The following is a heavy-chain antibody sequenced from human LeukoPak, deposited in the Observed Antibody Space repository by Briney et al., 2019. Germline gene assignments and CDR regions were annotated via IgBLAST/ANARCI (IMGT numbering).Heavy chain of an antibody. J-gene: IGHJ4*02. V-gene: IGHV3-48*03. CDR1: GFTGRSYE. D-gene: IGHD5-12*01. Sequence: PGGSLRLFCAASGFTGRSYEMNWVSQAPGKGLDWVSYISSSGTVKFYADSVKRRFTISRDNAKNSLHLQMNSLRAEDTAVYFCARDWLRLGYWGQGTLVTVSS. CDR3: ARDWLRLGY. CDR2: ISSSGTVK.